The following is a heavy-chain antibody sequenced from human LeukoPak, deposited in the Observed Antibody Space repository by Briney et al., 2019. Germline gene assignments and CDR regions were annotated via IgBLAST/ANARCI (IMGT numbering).Heavy chain of an antibody. CDR3: ARECCSSTSCSWFDP. Sequence: ASVKVSCKASGYTFTSYGISWVRQAPGQGLEWMGWISAYNGNTNYAQKLQGRVTMTTDTSTSTAYMELRSLRSDDTAVYYCARECCSSTSCSWFDPWGQGTLVTVSS. D-gene: IGHD2-2*01. V-gene: IGHV1-18*01. CDR2: ISAYNGNT. CDR1: GYTFTSYG. J-gene: IGHJ5*02.